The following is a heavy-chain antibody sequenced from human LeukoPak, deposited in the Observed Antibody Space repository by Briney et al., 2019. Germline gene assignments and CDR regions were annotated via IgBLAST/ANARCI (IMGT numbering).Heavy chain of an antibody. CDR1: GFTVSSNY. V-gene: IGHV3-53*01. CDR3: ARDSPTFYYYDSSGYIDAFDI. D-gene: IGHD3-22*01. CDR2: IYSGGST. Sequence: GGSLRLSCAASGFTVSSNYMSWVRQAPGKGLEWVSVIYSGGSTYYADSVKGRFTISSDNSKNTLYLQMNSLRAEDTAVYYCARDSPTFYYYDSSGYIDAFDIWGQGTMVTVSS. J-gene: IGHJ3*02.